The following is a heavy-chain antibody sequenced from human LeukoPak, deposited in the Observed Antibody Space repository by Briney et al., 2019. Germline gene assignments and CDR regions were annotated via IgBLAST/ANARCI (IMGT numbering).Heavy chain of an antibody. Sequence: GESLKISCKGSGYSFTSYWIGWVRQMPGKGLEWMGIIYPDDSDTRYSPSFQGQVTISADKSISTAYLQWSSLKASDTAMYYCARRPYYDSSGSDYWGQGTLVTVSS. J-gene: IGHJ4*02. V-gene: IGHV5-51*01. CDR2: IYPDDSDT. D-gene: IGHD3-22*01. CDR3: ARRPYYDSSGSDY. CDR1: GYSFTSYW.